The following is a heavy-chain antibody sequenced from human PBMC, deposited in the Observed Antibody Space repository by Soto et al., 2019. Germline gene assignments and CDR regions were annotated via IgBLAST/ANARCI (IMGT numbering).Heavy chain of an antibody. CDR2: IKSKIDGGTT. J-gene: IGHJ4*02. CDR3: TTGSACRGC. Sequence: PGGSLRLSCAASGFTFNNAWMSWVRQAPGKGLEWVGLIKSKIDGGTTDYAAPVKGRFSISRDDSKNNLYLQMNSLKTEDTAVYYCTTGSACRGCWGQGTLVTVSS. V-gene: IGHV3-15*01. D-gene: IGHD6-19*01. CDR1: GFTFNNAW.